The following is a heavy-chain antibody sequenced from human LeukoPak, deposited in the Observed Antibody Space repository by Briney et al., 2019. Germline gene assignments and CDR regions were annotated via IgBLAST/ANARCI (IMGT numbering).Heavy chain of an antibody. CDR2: IYHSGST. CDR1: GGSISSGGYY. D-gene: IGHD6-13*01. V-gene: IGHV4-30-2*01. CDR3: ARQYSSSWFFDY. J-gene: IGHJ4*02. Sequence: SETLSLTCTVSGGSISSGGYYWSWLRQPPGKGLEWIGYIYHSGSTYYNPSLKSRVTISVDRSKNQFSLKLSSVTAADTAVYYCARQYSSSWFFDYWGQGTLVTVSS.